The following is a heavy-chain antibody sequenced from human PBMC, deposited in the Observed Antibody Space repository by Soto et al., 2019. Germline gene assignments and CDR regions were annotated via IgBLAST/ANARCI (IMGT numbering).Heavy chain of an antibody. CDR2: ISGSGHAT. V-gene: IGHV3-23*01. D-gene: IGHD3-22*01. J-gene: IGHJ4*02. CDR1: GFIFDNYA. Sequence: EVKLLESGGGLVPPGASARLSCITSGFIFDNYAMSCVRQSPGRGLEWVAAISGSGHATYYTQSVQGRFIISRDKSKKTVFLQMHNLRAEDTAVYYCAKGRYFDSSGGCANYWGLGTLVTVSS. CDR3: AKGRYFDSSGGCANY.